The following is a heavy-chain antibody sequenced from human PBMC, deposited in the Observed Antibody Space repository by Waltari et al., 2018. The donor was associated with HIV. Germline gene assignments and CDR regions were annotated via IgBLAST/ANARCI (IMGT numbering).Heavy chain of an antibody. Sequence: QVHLVESGGGVVQPGRSLRLSCAASEFTFSSYGMHWVRPAPGKGLEWVAVISYDGSKKYYADSVKGRFTISRDNSKNTLFLEMNSLRAEDTAVYYCAKDRTYYYGSGNNYYQYYGMDVWGQGTTVTVSS. CDR2: ISYDGSKK. V-gene: IGHV3-30*18. CDR1: EFTFSSYG. J-gene: IGHJ6*02. D-gene: IGHD3-10*01. CDR3: AKDRTYYYGSGNNYYQYYGMDV.